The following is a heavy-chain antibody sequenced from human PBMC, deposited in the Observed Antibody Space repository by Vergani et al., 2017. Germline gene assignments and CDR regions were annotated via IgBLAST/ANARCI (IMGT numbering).Heavy chain of an antibody. V-gene: IGHV4-38-2*01. Sequence: QVQLQESGPGLVKPSETLSLICAVSGYSISSGSYWAWIRQPPGKGLEWIGSIFHSGTTHYNPSIESLVTISVDTSRNQFSLRLRSVTAADTAVYYCARHNLWGDSQTGIDFWGLGTLVIVSS. CDR3: ARHNLWGDSQTGIDF. CDR1: GYSISSGSY. J-gene: IGHJ4*02. D-gene: IGHD2-21*02. CDR2: IFHSGTT.